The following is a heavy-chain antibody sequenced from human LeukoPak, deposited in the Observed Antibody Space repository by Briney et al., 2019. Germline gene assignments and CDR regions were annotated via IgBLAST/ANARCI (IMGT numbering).Heavy chain of an antibody. CDR2: INPNSGDT. D-gene: IGHD4-17*01. Sequence: ASVKVSCKASGYTFTGYFIHWVRQAPGQGLEWMGWINPNSGDTNYAQKFQGRVTMPRDTSISTAYMELSRLRSDDTAVYYCARGHPHDYGDYGRDYWGQGTLVTVSS. CDR3: ARGHPHDYGDYGRDY. CDR1: GYTFTGYF. V-gene: IGHV1-2*02. J-gene: IGHJ4*02.